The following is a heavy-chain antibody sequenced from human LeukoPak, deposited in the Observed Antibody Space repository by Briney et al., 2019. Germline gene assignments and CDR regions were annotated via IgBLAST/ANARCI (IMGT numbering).Heavy chain of an antibody. CDR2: INAGNGNT. CDR3: ARDRGGALTRMTTVTPVDY. V-gene: IGHV1-3*01. D-gene: IGHD4-17*01. J-gene: IGHJ4*02. CDR1: GYTFTSYA. Sequence: AASVKVSCKASGYTFTSYAMHWVRQAPGQRLEWMGWINAGNGNTKYSQKFQGRVTITRDTSASTAYMELSSLRSEDTAVYYCARDRGGALTRMTTVTPVDYWGQGTLVTVSS.